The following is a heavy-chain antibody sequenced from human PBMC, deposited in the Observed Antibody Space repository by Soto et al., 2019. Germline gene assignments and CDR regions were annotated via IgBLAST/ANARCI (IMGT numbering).Heavy chain of an antibody. CDR3: ARTSGFYFYGY. D-gene: IGHD3-3*01. V-gene: IGHV1-3*01. Sequence: ASVKVSCKASGYTFTSYAMHWVRQAPGQRLEWMGWINAGNGNTKYSQKFQGRVTVTRDTSASTAYMELSSLISEDTDVYYCARTSGFYFYGYWGQGTLVTVSS. J-gene: IGHJ4*02. CDR1: GYTFTSYA. CDR2: INAGNGNT.